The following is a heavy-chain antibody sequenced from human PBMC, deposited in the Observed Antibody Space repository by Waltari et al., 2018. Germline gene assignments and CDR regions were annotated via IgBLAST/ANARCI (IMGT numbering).Heavy chain of an antibody. D-gene: IGHD2-15*01. CDR2: INHSGST. CDR3: ARTEGYCSGGSCSTTRYFDL. J-gene: IGHJ2*01. CDR1: GGSFSGYS. Sequence: QVQLQQWGAGLLKPSETLSLTCAVYGGSFSGYSWSWIRQPPGQGLEWIGEINHSGSTNYNPSLKSRVTISVDTSKNQFSLKLSSVTAADTAVYYCARTEGYCSGGSCSTTRYFDLWGRGTLVTVSS. V-gene: IGHV4-34*01.